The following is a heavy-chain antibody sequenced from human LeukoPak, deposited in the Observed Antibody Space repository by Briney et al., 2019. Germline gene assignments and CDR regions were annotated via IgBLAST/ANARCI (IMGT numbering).Heavy chain of an antibody. CDR3: AKVTYGSGTYGAFDS. Sequence: GGSLRLSCAASGFTFDDYGMSWVRRAPGKGLEWVSTISGSGDYTYYADSVKGRFTISRDNSKNTLYLQMNSLRAEDTAVYYCAKVTYGSGTYGAFDSWGQGTLVTVSS. CDR1: GFTFDDYG. D-gene: IGHD3-10*01. CDR2: ISGSGDYT. J-gene: IGHJ4*02. V-gene: IGHV3-23*01.